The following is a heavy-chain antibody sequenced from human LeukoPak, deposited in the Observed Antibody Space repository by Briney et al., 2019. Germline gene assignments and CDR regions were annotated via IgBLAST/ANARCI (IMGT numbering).Heavy chain of an antibody. Sequence: GGSLRLSCAASGFTFDDYGMSWVRQAPGKGLEWVSGINWNGGSTGYADSVKGRFTISRDNAKNSLYLQMNSLRAEDTALYHCARAIVPAATRNYYYYYMDVWGKGTTVTVSS. CDR2: INWNGGST. CDR3: ARAIVPAATRNYYYYYMDV. CDR1: GFTFDDYG. V-gene: IGHV3-20*01. J-gene: IGHJ6*03. D-gene: IGHD2-2*01.